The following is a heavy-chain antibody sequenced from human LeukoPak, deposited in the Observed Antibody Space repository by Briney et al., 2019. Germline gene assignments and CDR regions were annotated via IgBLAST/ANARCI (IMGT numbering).Heavy chain of an antibody. CDR2: ISSSGSTI. CDR3: ARSTLGIAVTFDY. D-gene: IGHD6-19*01. J-gene: IGHJ4*02. Sequence: GSLRLSCAASGFTFSDHYMSWIRQAPGKGLEWVSYISSSGSTIYYADSVKGRFTISRDNAKNSLYLQMNSLRAEDTAVYYCARSTLGIAVTFDYWGQGTLVTVSS. CDR1: GFTFSDHY. V-gene: IGHV3-11*01.